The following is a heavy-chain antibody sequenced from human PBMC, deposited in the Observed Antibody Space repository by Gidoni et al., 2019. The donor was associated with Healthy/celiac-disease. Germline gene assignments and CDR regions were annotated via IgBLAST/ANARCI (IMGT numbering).Heavy chain of an antibody. CDR1: GFTFSSYG. J-gene: IGHJ6*02. CDR2: INSDGSST. D-gene: IGHD5-18*01. V-gene: IGHV3-74*01. CDR3: ARRYSYVRYGMDV. Sequence: EVQLVESGGGFVQPGGSLRLSCDASGFTFSSYGMHWVRQAPGKGLVWVSRINSDGSSTSYADSVKGRFTISRDNAKNTLYLQMNSLRAEDTAVYYCARRYSYVRYGMDVWGQGTTVTVSS.